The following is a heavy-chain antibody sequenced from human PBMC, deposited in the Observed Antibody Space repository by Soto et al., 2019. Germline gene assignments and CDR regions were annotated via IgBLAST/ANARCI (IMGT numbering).Heavy chain of an antibody. CDR1: GGSISSGGDY. CDR3: ARALGGVPAAMPAGGRDWFDP. D-gene: IGHD2-2*01. J-gene: IGHJ5*02. V-gene: IGHV4-31*03. Sequence: SETLCLTCTVSGGSISSGGDYWSWIRQHPGKGLEWIGYIYYSGSTYYNPSLKSRVTISVDTSKNQFSLKLSSVTAADTAVYYCARALGGVPAAMPAGGRDWFDPWGQGTLDTVSS. CDR2: IYYSGST.